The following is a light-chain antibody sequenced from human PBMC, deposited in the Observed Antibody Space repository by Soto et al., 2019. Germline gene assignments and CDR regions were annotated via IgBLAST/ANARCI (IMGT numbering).Light chain of an antibody. CDR1: EGIDSY. V-gene: IGKV1-9*01. J-gene: IGKJ3*01. Sequence: DIQLTQSPSFLSASIGDRVTITCRASEGIDSYLAWYQQKPGKAPRLLIYAASALQGGVPSRFSGSGSGTEFTLTIGGLESEDFATYYCEQLRSYPRTFGPGTKVDIK. CDR3: EQLRSYPRT. CDR2: AAS.